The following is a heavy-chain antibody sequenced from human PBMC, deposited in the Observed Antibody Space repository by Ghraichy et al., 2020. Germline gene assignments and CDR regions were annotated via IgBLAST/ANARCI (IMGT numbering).Heavy chain of an antibody. CDR3: ARGPWIQLWSPYYYMDV. CDR2: INSDGSST. J-gene: IGHJ6*03. V-gene: IGHV3-74*01. CDR1: GFTFSSYW. Sequence: GGSLRLSCAASGFTFSSYWMHWVRQAPGKGLVWVSRINSDGSSTSYADSVKGRFTISRDNAKNTLYLQMNSLRAEDTAVYYCARGPWIQLWSPYYYMDVWGKGTTVTVSS. D-gene: IGHD5-18*01.